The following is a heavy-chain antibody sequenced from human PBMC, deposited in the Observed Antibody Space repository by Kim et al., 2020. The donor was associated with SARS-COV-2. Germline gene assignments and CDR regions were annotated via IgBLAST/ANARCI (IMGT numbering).Heavy chain of an antibody. CDR2: INAGGGST. CDR3: APAEWLVKGR. Sequence: GGSLRLSCAASGFTFSSYAMNWVRQAPGKGLEWVSAINAGGGSTHYADSVKGRFTISRDNSKNTLHLQINSLRDADTAVYHCAPAEWLVKGRWGQGPLVTVS. V-gene: IGHV3-23*01. CDR1: GFTFSSYA. D-gene: IGHD6-19*01. J-gene: IGHJ4*02.